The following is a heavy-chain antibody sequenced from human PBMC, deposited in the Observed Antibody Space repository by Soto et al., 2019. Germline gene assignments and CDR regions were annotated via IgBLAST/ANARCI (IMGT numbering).Heavy chain of an antibody. CDR3: ARQIYDSDTGPNFQYYFDS. D-gene: IGHD3-22*01. J-gene: IGHJ4*02. CDR2: IDPSDSQT. CDR1: GYSFAGDW. V-gene: IGHV5-10-1*01. Sequence: LKISCKGSGYSFAGDWITWVRQKPGKGLEWMGRIDPSDSQTYYSPSFRGHVTISVTKSITTVFLQWSSLRASDTAMYYCARQIYDSDTGPNFQYYFDSWGQGTPVTVSS.